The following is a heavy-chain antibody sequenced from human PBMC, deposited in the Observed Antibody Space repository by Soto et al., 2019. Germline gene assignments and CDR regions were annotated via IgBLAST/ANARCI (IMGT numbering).Heavy chain of an antibody. Sequence: GGSLRLSCAASGFTFSSYWMHWDRQAPGKGLVWVSRINSDGSSTSYADSVKGRFTISRDNAKNTLYLQMNSLRAEDTAVYYCAREGRCVGVPGGRGVWGRGTMFTVSS. J-gene: IGHJ6*02. CDR2: INSDGSST. CDR3: AREGRCVGVPGGRGV. V-gene: IGHV3-74*01. D-gene: IGHD2-2*01. CDR1: GFTFSSYW.